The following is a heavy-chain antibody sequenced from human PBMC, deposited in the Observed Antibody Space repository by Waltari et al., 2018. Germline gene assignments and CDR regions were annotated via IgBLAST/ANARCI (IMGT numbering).Heavy chain of an antibody. V-gene: IGHV1-2*02. CDR1: GSTFTPHW. Sequence: QVQLVQSGAEVKKPGASVKVPCKPSGSTFTPHWIHRRRRAPGQGLEWVGWINPTSGDTKSAQKFQGRVTMTRDTSISTVYMELNWLTSDDTAVYYCARGPNTGSFDYWGQGTLITVSS. D-gene: IGHD1-26*01. CDR3: ARGPNTGSFDY. J-gene: IGHJ4*02. CDR2: INPTSGDT.